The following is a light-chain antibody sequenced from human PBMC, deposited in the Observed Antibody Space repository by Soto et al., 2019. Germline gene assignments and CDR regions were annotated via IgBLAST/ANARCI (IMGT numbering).Light chain of an antibody. J-gene: IGKJ1*01. V-gene: IGKV3-20*01. CDR2: GAS. CDR3: QQYGSSPGT. Sequence: EIVLTQSPGTLSLSPGERATLSCRASQSVRSSYLAWYQQKPSQAPRLLIYGASSRATGIPDRFSGSGSGTDFTLTISRLEPEDFAVYYCQQYGSSPGTFGQGTKV. CDR1: QSVRSSY.